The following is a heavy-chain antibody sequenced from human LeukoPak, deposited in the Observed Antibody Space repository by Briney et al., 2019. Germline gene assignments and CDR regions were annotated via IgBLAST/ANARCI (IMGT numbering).Heavy chain of an antibody. J-gene: IGHJ4*02. CDR1: GVSISNGNW. Sequence: SETLSLTCAVSGVSISNGNWWSWVRQPPGKGLEWIGEIYQSGSTNYNPSLKSRVTISVDKSKNQFSLKLTSVTAADTAVYYCARLKMISSGTLDYWGQGALATVSS. CDR3: ARLKMISSGTLDY. CDR2: IYQSGST. V-gene: IGHV4-4*02. D-gene: IGHD1-1*01.